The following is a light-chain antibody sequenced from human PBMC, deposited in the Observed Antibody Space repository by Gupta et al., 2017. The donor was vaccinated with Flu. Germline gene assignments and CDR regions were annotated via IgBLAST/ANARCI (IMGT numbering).Light chain of an antibody. CDR3: AAWDDSLTVYVV. Sequence: QSVLTQPPSVSGTLGQRVTISCSGSTSNIGRNTVNWYQQFPGAAPKLLIYSDSQRPSGVPDRFSGAKSGTSASLTISGLQSEDEAVCHCAAWDDSLTVYVVFGGVTKLTVL. J-gene: IGLJ2*01. V-gene: IGLV1-44*01. CDR1: TSNIGRNT. CDR2: SDS.